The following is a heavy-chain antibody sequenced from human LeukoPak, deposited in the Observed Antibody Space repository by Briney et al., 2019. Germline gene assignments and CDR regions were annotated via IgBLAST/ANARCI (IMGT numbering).Heavy chain of an antibody. CDR3: ARSHYYYYYMDV. V-gene: IGHV1-2*02. J-gene: IGHJ6*03. CDR2: INPNSGGT. Sequence: ASVKASCKASGYTFTGYYMHWVRQAPGQGLEWMGWINPNSGGTNYAQKFQGRVTMTRDTSISTAYMELSRLRSDDTAVYYCARSHYYYYYMDVWGKGTTVTVSS. CDR1: GYTFTGYY.